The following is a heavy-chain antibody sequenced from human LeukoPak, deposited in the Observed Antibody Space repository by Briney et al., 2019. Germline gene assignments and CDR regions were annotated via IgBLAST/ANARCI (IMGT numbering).Heavy chain of an antibody. J-gene: IGHJ4*02. CDR3: ARWDSSGWYQDY. CDR2: IYYSGST. V-gene: IGHV4-39*07. CDR1: GGSISSYY. D-gene: IGHD6-19*01. Sequence: PSETLSLTCTVSGGSISSYYWSWIRQPPGKGLEWIGSIYYSGSTYYNPSLKSRVTISVDTSKNQFSLKLSSVTAADTAVYYCARWDSSGWYQDYWGQGTLVTVSS.